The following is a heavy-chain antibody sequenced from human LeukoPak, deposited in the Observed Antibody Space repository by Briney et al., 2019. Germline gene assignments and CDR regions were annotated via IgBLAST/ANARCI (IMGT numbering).Heavy chain of an antibody. CDR2: IKQDGSEK. CDR3: ARYSPIDY. V-gene: IGHV3-7*01. Sequence: GGSLRLSCAASGSTFSNYWMTWVRQAPGKGLEWLANIKQDGSEKYYVDSVKGRFTISRDNAKNSLYLQMNSLSADGTAVYYCARYSPIDYWGQGTLVTVSS. CDR1: GSTFSNYW. J-gene: IGHJ4*02. D-gene: IGHD2-21*01.